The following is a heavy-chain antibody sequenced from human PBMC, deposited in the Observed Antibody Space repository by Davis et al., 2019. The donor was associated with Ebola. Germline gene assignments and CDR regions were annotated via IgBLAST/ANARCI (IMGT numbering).Heavy chain of an antibody. J-gene: IGHJ6*02. Sequence: PGGSLRLSCAASGFTFSDYYMSWIRQAPGKGLEWVSYISSSGSTIYYADSVKGRFTISRDNAKNSLYLQMNSLRAEDTAVYYCARYCVAVVAAMVGYYGMDVWGQGTTVTVSS. V-gene: IGHV3-11*04. CDR3: ARYCVAVVAAMVGYYGMDV. CDR2: ISSSGSTI. D-gene: IGHD2-15*01. CDR1: GFTFSDYY.